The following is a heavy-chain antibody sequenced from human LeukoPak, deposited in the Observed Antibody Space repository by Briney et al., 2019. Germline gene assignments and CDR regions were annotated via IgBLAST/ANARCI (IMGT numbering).Heavy chain of an antibody. CDR2: IINSGGST. V-gene: IGHV3-23*01. Sequence: PGGSLRLSCAASGFTFSNAWMSWVRQAPGKGLEWVSGIINSGGSTYYADSVKGRFTISRDNSKNTLYLQMNSLRAEDTAVYYCARDRTYGALDIWGQGTMVTVSS. CDR1: GFTFSNAW. CDR3: ARDRTYGALDI. D-gene: IGHD3-16*01. J-gene: IGHJ3*02.